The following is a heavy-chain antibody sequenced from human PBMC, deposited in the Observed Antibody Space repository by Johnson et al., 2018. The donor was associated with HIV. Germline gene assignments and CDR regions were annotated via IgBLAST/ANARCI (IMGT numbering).Heavy chain of an antibody. CDR3: AKDWDIVLGRPYAFDI. CDR2: ISGSGGST. CDR1: GFTVSSNY. Sequence: VQLVESGGGLVQPGGSLRLSCAASGFTVSSNYMSWVRQAPGKGLEWVSTISGSGGSTYYADSVKGRFTISRDNSKNMLYLQMNSLRAEDTAVYYCAKDWDIVLGRPYAFDIWCQGTMVTVSS. J-gene: IGHJ3*02. V-gene: IGHV3-23*04. D-gene: IGHD2-8*02.